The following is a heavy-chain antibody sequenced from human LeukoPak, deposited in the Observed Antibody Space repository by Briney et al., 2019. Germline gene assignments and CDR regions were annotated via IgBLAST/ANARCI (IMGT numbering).Heavy chain of an antibody. CDR1: GGSFSGYY. J-gene: IGHJ4*02. V-gene: IGHV4-34*01. D-gene: IGHD3-3*01. CDR2: INHSGST. CDR3: ARGPCITIFGVVIIRGSYFDY. Sequence: SETLSLTCAVYGGSFSGYYWSWIRQPPGKGLEWIGEINHSGSTNYNPSLKSRVTISVDTSKNQFSLKLSSVTAADTAVYYCARGPCITIFGVVIIRGSYFDYWGQGTLVTVSS.